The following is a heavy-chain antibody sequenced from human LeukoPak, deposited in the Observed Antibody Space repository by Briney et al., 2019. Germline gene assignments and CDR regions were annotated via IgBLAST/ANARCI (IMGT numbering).Heavy chain of an antibody. CDR1: GGSFTNYY. Sequence: SETLSLTCAVSGGSFTNYYWAWIRQSPGKGVEWIGEISHSGSTNYNPSLKSRVTISLDTSTNQFSLKLRSVTAADTALYYCSREGRDYYDDFTVNPQRYYYYYMDVWGNGTTVTVSS. V-gene: IGHV4-34*01. CDR3: SREGRDYYDDFTVNPQRYYYYYMDV. D-gene: IGHD3-22*01. CDR2: ISHSGST. J-gene: IGHJ6*03.